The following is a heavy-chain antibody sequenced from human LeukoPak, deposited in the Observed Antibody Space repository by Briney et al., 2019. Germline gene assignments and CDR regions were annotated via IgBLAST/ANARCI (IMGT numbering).Heavy chain of an antibody. V-gene: IGHV4-39*07. CDR1: GGSISSSSYY. CDR2: IYYSGST. D-gene: IGHD6-13*01. Sequence: PSETLSLTCTVSGGSISSSSYYWGWIRQPPGKGLEWIGSIYYSGSTYYNPSLKSRVTISVDTSKNQFSLKLSSVTAADTAVYYCARGHLPPGIAAAGTFWFDPWGQGTLATVSS. J-gene: IGHJ5*02. CDR3: ARGHLPPGIAAAGTFWFDP.